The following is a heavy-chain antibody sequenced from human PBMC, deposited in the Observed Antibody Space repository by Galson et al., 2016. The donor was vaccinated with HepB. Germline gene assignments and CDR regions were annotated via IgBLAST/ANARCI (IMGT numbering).Heavy chain of an antibody. J-gene: IGHJ4*02. CDR2: ISDSGGNT. CDR3: AKSVLEYDILTGYYRRGADY. D-gene: IGHD3-9*01. V-gene: IGHV3-23*01. CDR1: GFTFSTYA. Sequence: SLRLSCAASGFTFSTYAMSWVRQAPGKGLAWVSAISDSGGNTYYADSVKGRITISRSNSKNTLYLQMNSLRAEDTAIYYCAKSVLEYDILTGYYRRGADYWGQGTLVTVSS.